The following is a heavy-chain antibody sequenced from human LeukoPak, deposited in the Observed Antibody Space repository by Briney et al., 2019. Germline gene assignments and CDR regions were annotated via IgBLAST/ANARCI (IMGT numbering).Heavy chain of an antibody. CDR3: ARGLHYYDSIAWGY. J-gene: IGHJ4*02. CDR1: GGTFSSYA. V-gene: IGHV1-8*02. D-gene: IGHD3-22*01. CDR2: MNPNSGNT. Sequence: ASVKVSCKASGGTFSSYAISWVRQATGQGLEWMGWMNPNSGNTGYAQKFQGRVTMTRNTSISTAYMELSSLRSEDAAVYYCARGLHYYDSIAWGYWGQGTLVTVSS.